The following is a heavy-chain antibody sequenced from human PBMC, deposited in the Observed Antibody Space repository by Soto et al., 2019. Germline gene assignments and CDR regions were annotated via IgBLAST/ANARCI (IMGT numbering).Heavy chain of an antibody. D-gene: IGHD3-22*01. J-gene: IGHJ4*02. Sequence: SGQVSCKASGGTFSKYTISWVRQAPGQGLEWIGEIIPMYAIANYAQKLQGRVTITADKSSSTAYMELSSLGSEDTAVYYCASPNYFDTSGEDFWGQGTLVPVSP. CDR1: GGTFSKYT. V-gene: IGHV1-69*10. CDR3: ASPNYFDTSGEDF. CDR2: IIPMYAIA.